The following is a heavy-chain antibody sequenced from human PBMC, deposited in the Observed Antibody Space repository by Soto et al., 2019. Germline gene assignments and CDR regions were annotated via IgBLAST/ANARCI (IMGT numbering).Heavy chain of an antibody. CDR3: ARRQGKYYGDYVGAFDI. J-gene: IGHJ3*02. D-gene: IGHD4-17*01. CDR2: ISAYNGNT. V-gene: IGHV1-18*04. Sequence: QVQLVQSGAEVKKPGASVKVSCKASGYTFTSYGISWARQAPGQGLEWMGWISAYNGNTNYAQKLQGRVTMTTDTSTSTAYMELRSLRSDDTAVYYCARRQGKYYGDYVGAFDIWGQGTMVTVSS. CDR1: GYTFTSYG.